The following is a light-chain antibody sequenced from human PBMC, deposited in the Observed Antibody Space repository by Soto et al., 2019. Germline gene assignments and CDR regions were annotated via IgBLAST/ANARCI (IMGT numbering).Light chain of an antibody. J-gene: IGLJ1*01. Sequence: QSVLTQPPSVSGAPGQTVTISCTGSSSNLGAGYDVQWYQQLPQTAPKLLMFGSTNRPSGVPDRFSGSKSGTSASLAITGLQAEDEADYYCQSYDSTLSAYVFGPGTKVTVL. CDR2: GST. CDR3: QSYDSTLSAYV. CDR1: SSNLGAGYD. V-gene: IGLV1-40*01.